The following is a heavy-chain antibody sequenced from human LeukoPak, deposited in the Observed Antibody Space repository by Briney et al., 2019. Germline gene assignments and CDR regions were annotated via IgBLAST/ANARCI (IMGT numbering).Heavy chain of an antibody. CDR3: ARDKYTGYETFDY. J-gene: IGHJ4*02. V-gene: IGHV1-2*02. CDR2: INPNNGGT. Sequence: RASVKVSCKASGYTFTGYYVHWVRQAPGQGLEWMGWINPNNGGTNYAQKFQGRVTMTRDTSISTAYMELNGLTSDDTAVYYCARDKYTGYETFDYWGQGTPVTVSS. D-gene: IGHD5-12*01. CDR1: GYTFTGYY.